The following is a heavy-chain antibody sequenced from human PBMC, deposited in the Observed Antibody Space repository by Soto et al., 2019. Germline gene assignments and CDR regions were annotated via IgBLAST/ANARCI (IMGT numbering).Heavy chain of an antibody. Sequence: PSETLSLTCTLSGDSISSSSYYWGWIRQPPGKGLEWIGSIYYSGSTYYNPSLKSRVTISVDTSKNQFSLQLRSVTAADTAMYYCARQTRLTNNWFDPWGQGTLVTVS. J-gene: IGHJ5*02. CDR2: IYYSGST. CDR3: ARQTRLTNNWFDP. CDR1: GDSISSSSYY. V-gene: IGHV4-39*01. D-gene: IGHD2-2*01.